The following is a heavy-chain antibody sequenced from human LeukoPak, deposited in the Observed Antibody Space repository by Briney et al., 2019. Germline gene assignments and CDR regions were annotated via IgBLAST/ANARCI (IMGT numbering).Heavy chain of an antibody. Sequence: GGSLRLSCAVSGFTFSSYWMYWVRQAPGKGLVWVSRVNSAGSRAIYADSVKGRFTISRDNARNTLYPQMNSLRVEDTAVYYCGSGIAAEDSVAIEYWGQGTLVTVSS. V-gene: IGHV3-74*01. CDR3: GSGIAAEDSVAIEY. J-gene: IGHJ4*02. D-gene: IGHD6-13*01. CDR1: GFTFSSYW. CDR2: VNSAGSRA.